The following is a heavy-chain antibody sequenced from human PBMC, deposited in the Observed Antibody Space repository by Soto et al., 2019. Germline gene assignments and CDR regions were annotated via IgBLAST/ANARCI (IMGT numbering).Heavy chain of an antibody. V-gene: IGHV3-33*01. CDR3: AGAGDSDAFDI. CDR2: IWYDGSKK. Sequence: PGGSLRLSCVASGFTISSYGMHWVRQAPGKGLEWVAVIWYDGSKKYYADSVKGRFTISRDNSKDTLYMQVNSLRADDTAVYYCAGAGDSDAFDIWGQGTMVTVSS. CDR1: GFTISSYG. J-gene: IGHJ3*02. D-gene: IGHD7-27*01.